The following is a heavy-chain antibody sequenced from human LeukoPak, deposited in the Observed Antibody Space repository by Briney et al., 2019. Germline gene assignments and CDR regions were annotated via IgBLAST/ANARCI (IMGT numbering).Heavy chain of an antibody. CDR1: GGSISSSSYY. J-gene: IGHJ6*03. CDR3: ARVRATLFGVAMDYMDV. D-gene: IGHD3-3*01. CDR2: IYYSGST. Sequence: SETLSLTCTVSGGSISSSSYYWGWIRQPPGKGLEWIGSIYYSGSTYYNPSLKSRVTISVDTSKNQLSLKLSSVTAADTAVYYCARVRATLFGVAMDYMDVWGKGTTVTVSS. V-gene: IGHV4-39*07.